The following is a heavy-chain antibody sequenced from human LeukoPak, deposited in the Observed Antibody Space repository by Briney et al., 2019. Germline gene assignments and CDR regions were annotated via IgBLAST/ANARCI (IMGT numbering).Heavy chain of an antibody. V-gene: IGHV3-7*01. D-gene: IGHD3-22*01. CDR1: GFTFSNYW. CDR2: IKQDGSEK. Sequence: SGGSLRLSCAASGFTFSNYWMNWVRQAPGKGLEWVANIKQDGSEKYYVDSVKGRFTISRDNAKNSLYLQMNSLRAEDTAVYYCARGSTYYDSSGQVPFDYWGQGTLVTVSS. J-gene: IGHJ4*02. CDR3: ARGSTYYDSSGQVPFDY.